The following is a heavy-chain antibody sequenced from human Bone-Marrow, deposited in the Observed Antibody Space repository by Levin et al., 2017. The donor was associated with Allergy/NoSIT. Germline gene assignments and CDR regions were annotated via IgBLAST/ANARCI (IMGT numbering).Heavy chain of an antibody. CDR1: GGSFSGYY. Sequence: SETLSLTCAVYGGSFSGYYWSWIRQPPGKGLEWIGEINHSGSTNYNPSLKSRVTISVDTSKNQFSLKLSSVTAADTAVYYCARGRVVLSRGRQLVTFDYWGQGTLVTVSS. J-gene: IGHJ4*02. CDR3: ARGRVVLSRGRQLVTFDY. D-gene: IGHD6-6*01. CDR2: INHSGST. V-gene: IGHV4-34*01.